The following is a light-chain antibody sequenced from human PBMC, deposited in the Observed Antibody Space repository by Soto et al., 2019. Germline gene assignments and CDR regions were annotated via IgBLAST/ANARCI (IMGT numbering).Light chain of an antibody. J-gene: IGKJ2*01. Sequence: ETVMTQSPATLSLSPGERATLSCRASQSVSSSLDWYQQKPGQAPRLLIYGASTRATGSPARFSGSGSGTEFTLTISSLQSEDFAVYYCQQYNNWPPYTFGKGTKLEIK. V-gene: IGKV3-15*01. CDR2: GAS. CDR1: QSVSSS. CDR3: QQYNNWPPYT.